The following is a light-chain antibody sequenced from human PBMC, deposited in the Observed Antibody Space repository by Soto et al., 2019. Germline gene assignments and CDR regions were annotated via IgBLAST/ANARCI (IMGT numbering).Light chain of an antibody. CDR2: DVS. CDR3: QEYYTYYRT. CDR1: QSIGTW. V-gene: IGKV1-5*01. Sequence: DIQMTQSPSTLSASIGDRVTITCRASQSIGTWLAWYQQKPGTAPKLLIYDVSGLQGGVPSRFSGSGSGTEFTLTISRLQPDDFATYDCQEYYTYYRTFGQGTKVEFK. J-gene: IGKJ1*01.